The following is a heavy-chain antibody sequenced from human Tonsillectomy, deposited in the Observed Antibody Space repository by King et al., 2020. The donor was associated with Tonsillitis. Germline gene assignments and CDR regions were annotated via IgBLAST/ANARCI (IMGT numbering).Heavy chain of an antibody. Sequence: VQLVESGAEVKKPGASVKVSCKASGYAFNDYYIHWVRQDPGQGLEWMGWINPNSGDTNYGQKFQDRVTMTRDTSIHTSYMELSRLTSDDTAVYYCARDLLEAVAVYFFADWGQGTLVTVSS. CDR2: INPNSGDT. J-gene: IGHJ4*02. V-gene: IGHV1-2*02. CDR1: GYAFNDYY. D-gene: IGHD6-19*01. CDR3: ARDLLEAVAVYFFAD.